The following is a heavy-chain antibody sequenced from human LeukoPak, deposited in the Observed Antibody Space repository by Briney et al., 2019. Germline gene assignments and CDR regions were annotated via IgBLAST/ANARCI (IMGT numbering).Heavy chain of an antibody. CDR3: AKDWGSGSYQPDAFDI. V-gene: IGHV3-23*01. Sequence: GGSLRLSCAASGFTFSSSAMSWVRQVPGKGLEWVSTISGSGGSTYYADSVKGRFTISRDNSKNTLYLQMNSLRAEDTAVYYCAKDWGSGSYQPDAFDIWGQGTMVTVSS. J-gene: IGHJ3*02. CDR1: GFTFSSSA. CDR2: ISGSGGST. D-gene: IGHD1-26*01.